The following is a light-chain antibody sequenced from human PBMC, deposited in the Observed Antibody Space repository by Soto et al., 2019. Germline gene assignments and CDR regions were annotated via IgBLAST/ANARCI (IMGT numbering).Light chain of an antibody. Sequence: DIQMTQSPSSMSASVGDRVTITCRASQSISAYLNWYQQKPGKAPKLLIYAASSLQSGVPSRFSGSGSGTDFTLTIISLQPEDFATYYCQESYSTPSVTFCPGTKVDIK. CDR3: QESYSTPSVT. V-gene: IGKV1-39*01. CDR1: QSISAY. CDR2: AAS. J-gene: IGKJ3*01.